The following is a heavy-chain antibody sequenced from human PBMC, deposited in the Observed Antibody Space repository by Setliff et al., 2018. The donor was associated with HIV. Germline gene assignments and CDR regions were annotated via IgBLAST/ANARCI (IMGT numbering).Heavy chain of an antibody. D-gene: IGHD3-16*02. J-gene: IGHJ4*02. CDR2: INHSGST. CDR1: SGSFSGYY. V-gene: IGHV4-34*09. Sequence: TLSLTCAVYSGSFSGYYWSWIRQPPGKGLEWIGEINHSGSTNYNPSLKSRVTISINASKSQFSLRLSSVTAADTAVYYCASGWVRQSRRFGGVIVLPPFDYWGQGTLVTVSS. CDR3: ASGWVRQSRRFGGVIVLPPFDY.